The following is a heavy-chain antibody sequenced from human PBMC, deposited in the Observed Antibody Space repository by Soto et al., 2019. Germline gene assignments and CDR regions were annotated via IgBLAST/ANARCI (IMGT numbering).Heavy chain of an antibody. CDR3: AKARQQWQVPGFDY. CDR1: GFTFSSYA. CDR2: ISGSGGTT. Sequence: EVQLLESGGGLGQPGGSLRLSCAASGFTFSSYAMSWVRQAPGKGLEWVSGISGSGGTTYYADSVKGRFTITRDNSKNTLYLQMNSLGAEDTAVYYCAKARQQWQVPGFDYWGRGTLVTVSS. V-gene: IGHV3-23*01. D-gene: IGHD6-19*01. J-gene: IGHJ4*02.